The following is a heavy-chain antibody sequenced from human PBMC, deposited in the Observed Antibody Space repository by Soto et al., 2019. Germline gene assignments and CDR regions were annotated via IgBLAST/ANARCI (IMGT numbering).Heavy chain of an antibody. V-gene: IGHV3-7*03. J-gene: IGHJ4*02. CDR3: ATARAYSRFDY. D-gene: IGHD4-4*01. CDR1: GFSFSSAW. Sequence: EVQLVESGGGLVQPGGSLRLSCAVSGFSFSSAWMTWIRQAPGKGLERVAIMNEDGSERYYVASVKGRFTISRDNAKNALFLQMNRLRVEDTAVYFCATARAYSRFDYWGQGSGVTVSS. CDR2: MNEDGSER.